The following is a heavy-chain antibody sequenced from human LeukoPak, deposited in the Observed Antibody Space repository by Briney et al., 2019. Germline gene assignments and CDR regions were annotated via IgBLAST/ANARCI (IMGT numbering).Heavy chain of an antibody. CDR2: IYYSGST. J-gene: IGHJ5*02. V-gene: IGHV4-59*08. CDR3: TRLVYDGDWFDP. D-gene: IGHD3-16*01. CDR1: GGSISSYY. Sequence: SETLSLTCTVSGGSISSYYWSWIRQPPGKGLEWVGYIYYSGSTNYNPSLKSRVTISVDTSKNQFSLKLSSVTAADTAVYYCTRLVYDGDWFDPWGQGTLVTVSS.